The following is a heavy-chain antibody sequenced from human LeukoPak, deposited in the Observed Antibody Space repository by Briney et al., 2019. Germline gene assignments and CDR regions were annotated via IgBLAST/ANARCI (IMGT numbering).Heavy chain of an antibody. CDR2: ISYDGSNK. V-gene: IGHV3-30-3*01. CDR3: ARDVKSSGYYLELQHANYYGMDV. J-gene: IGHJ6*02. CDR1: GFTFSSYA. Sequence: PGRFLRLSCAASGFTFSSYAMHWVRQAPGKGLEWVAVISYDGSNKYYADSVKGRFTISRDNSKNTLYLQMNSLRAEDTAVYYCARDVKSSGYYLELQHANYYGMDVWGQGTTVTVSS. D-gene: IGHD3-22*01.